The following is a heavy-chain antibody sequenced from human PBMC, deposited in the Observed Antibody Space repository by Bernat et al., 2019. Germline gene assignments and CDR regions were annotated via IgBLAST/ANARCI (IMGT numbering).Heavy chain of an antibody. CDR3: TTAAPEGYYYGSGSYIYFDY. D-gene: IGHD3-10*01. V-gene: IGHV3-15*01. J-gene: IGHJ4*02. CDR1: GFTFSNAW. CDR2: IKSRTDGGTT. Sequence: VQLVESGGGLVKPGGSLRLSCAASGFTFSNAWMTWVRQAPGKGLEWVGRIKSRTDGGTTDYAAPVKGRFTISRDDSKNTLYLQMNSLKTEDTAVYYCTTAAPEGYYYGSGSYIYFDYWGQGTLVTVSS.